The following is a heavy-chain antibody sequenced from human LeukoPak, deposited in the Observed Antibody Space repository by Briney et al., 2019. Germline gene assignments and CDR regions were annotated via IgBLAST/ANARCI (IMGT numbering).Heavy chain of an antibody. CDR2: ISTKSDYI. CDR1: GFTFSSYW. Sequence: GGPLRLSCAASGFTFSSYWMSWVRQAPGKGLEWVSSISTKSDYIHYADSVKGRFTISRDNANNSVYLQMNSVRAEDTAVYYCARVGGEYVVSDYWGQGTLVAVSS. CDR3: ARVGGEYVVSDY. D-gene: IGHD3-16*01. V-gene: IGHV3-21*01. J-gene: IGHJ4*02.